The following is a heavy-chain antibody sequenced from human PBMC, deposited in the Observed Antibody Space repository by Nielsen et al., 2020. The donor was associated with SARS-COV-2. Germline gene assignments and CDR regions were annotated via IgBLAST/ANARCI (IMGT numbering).Heavy chain of an antibody. J-gene: IGHJ4*02. CDR2: INTKTGNP. CDR1: GYTFTNYA. Sequence: ASVKVSCKASGYTFTNYAMSWVRQAPGQGLEWMGWINTKTGNPTYAQGFTGRFVFSLDTSVSTAYLQISSLKPEDTAVYYGARLRYGNQDYWGQGTLVTVSS. V-gene: IGHV7-4-1*02. D-gene: IGHD3-9*01. CDR3: ARLRYGNQDY.